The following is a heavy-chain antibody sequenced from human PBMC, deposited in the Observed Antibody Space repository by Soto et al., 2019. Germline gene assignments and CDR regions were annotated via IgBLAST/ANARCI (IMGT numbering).Heavy chain of an antibody. CDR3: AKDWHSSGSEYFDY. D-gene: IGHD6-19*01. J-gene: IGHJ4*02. CDR2: ISYDGSNK. CDR1: GFTFSSYG. Sequence: QVQLVESGGGVVQPGRSLRLSCAASGFTFSSYGMHWVRQAPGKGLEWVAVISYDGSNKYYADSVKGRFTISRDNSKNTLYLQMNSLRAEDTAVYYCAKDWHSSGSEYFDYWGQGTLVTGSS. V-gene: IGHV3-30*18.